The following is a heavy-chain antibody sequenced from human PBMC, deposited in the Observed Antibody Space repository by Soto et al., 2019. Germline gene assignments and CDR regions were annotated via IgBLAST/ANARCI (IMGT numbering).Heavy chain of an antibody. Sequence: QVQLQESGPGLVKPSQTLSLTCTVSGGSISSGDYYWSWIRQPPGKGLEWIGYIYYSGSTYYNPSLKSRVTISVHTSKNQFSLKLSSVTAADTAVYYCASSPTYYYGSGSYYTAIDYWGQGTLVTVSS. CDR2: IYYSGST. D-gene: IGHD3-10*01. V-gene: IGHV4-30-4*01. CDR3: ASSPTYYYGSGSYYTAIDY. J-gene: IGHJ4*02. CDR1: GGSISSGDYY.